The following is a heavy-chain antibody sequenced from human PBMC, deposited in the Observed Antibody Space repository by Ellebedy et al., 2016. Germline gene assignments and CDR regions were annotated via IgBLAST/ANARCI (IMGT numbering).Heavy chain of an antibody. V-gene: IGHV3-23*01. CDR3: REGHYSDV. CDR1: GLAIANFF. J-gene: IGHJ4*02. CDR2: ISAGGDDT. Sequence: GGSLRLXCAPSGLAIANFFMSWVRQAPGKGLQWISTISAGGDDTYLADSVKGRFTISRDNSRNILYLQMSSLRDEDSAIYYCREGHYSDVWGQGTQVTVSA.